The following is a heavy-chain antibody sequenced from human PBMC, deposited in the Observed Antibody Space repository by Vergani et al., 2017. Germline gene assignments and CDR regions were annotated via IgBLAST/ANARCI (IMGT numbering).Heavy chain of an antibody. Sequence: QVQLQQWGGGLLKPSETLSLTCVVNGGSFTSYHWPWIRQSPGEGLEWVGDIDHTGRPDYNPSLKSRLTMSVDKSRNQFSLTLITVTATDTAIYFCWRVNTETNGHLYYYYYMDVWGQGTAVTVS. CDR2: IDHTGRP. V-gene: IGHV4-34*01. CDR3: WRVNTETNGHLYYYYYMDV. D-gene: IGHD4-11*01. CDR1: GGSFTSYH. J-gene: IGHJ6*03.